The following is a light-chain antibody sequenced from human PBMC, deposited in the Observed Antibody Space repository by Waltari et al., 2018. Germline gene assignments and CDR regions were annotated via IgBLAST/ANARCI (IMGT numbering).Light chain of an antibody. CDR2: GVS. CDR1: QSVGSN. V-gene: IGKV3-15*01. Sequence: EIVMTQSPVTLSLSPGERATLSCRASQSVGSNLAWYQQKPGQAPRLLIYGVSIRVTGSPARFSGTGSGTEFTLTISSLQSEDFAVYYCQQYNNWPPYTFGQGTRLEI. J-gene: IGKJ2*01. CDR3: QQYNNWPPYT.